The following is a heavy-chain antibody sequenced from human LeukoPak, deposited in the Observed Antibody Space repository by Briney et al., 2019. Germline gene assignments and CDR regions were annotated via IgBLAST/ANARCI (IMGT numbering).Heavy chain of an antibody. V-gene: IGHV3-23*01. CDR2: ISESGGRT. Sequence: GGSLRLSCAVSGITLSNYGMSWVRQAPGKGLEWVAGISESGGRTNYAGSVKGRFTISRDNPKNTLYLQMDSLRAEDTAVYFCAKRGVVIRVILVGFHKEAYYFDSWGQGALVTVSS. CDR3: AKRGVVIRVILVGFHKEAYYFDS. D-gene: IGHD3-22*01. CDR1: GITLSNYG. J-gene: IGHJ4*02.